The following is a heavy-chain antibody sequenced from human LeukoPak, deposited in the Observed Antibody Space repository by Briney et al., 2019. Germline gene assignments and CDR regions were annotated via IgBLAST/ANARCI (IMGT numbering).Heavy chain of an antibody. D-gene: IGHD2-15*01. CDR1: GGSISSGDYY. CDR2: IYYSGST. V-gene: IGHV4-30-4*01. CDR3: ARGPGDSTVVEDY. J-gene: IGHJ4*02. Sequence: SEPLSLTCTVSGGSISSGDYYWSWIRQPPGKGLEWIGYIYYSGSTYYNPSLKSRVTISVDTSKNQFSLKLSSVTAADTAVYYCARGPGDSTVVEDYWGQGTLVTLSS.